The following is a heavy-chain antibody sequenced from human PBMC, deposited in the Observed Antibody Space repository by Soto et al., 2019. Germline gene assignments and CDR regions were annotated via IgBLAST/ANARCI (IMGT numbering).Heavy chain of an antibody. CDR3: ARVLYSSSSSGVYYFDY. D-gene: IGHD6-6*01. Sequence: PGESLKISCKGSGYSFTSYWIGWVRQMPGKGLEWMGIIYPGDSDTRYSPSFQGQVTISADKSISTAYLQWSSLKASDTAMYYCARVLYSSSSSGVYYFDYWGQGTLVTVSS. V-gene: IGHV5-51*01. CDR1: GYSFTSYW. CDR2: IYPGDSDT. J-gene: IGHJ4*02.